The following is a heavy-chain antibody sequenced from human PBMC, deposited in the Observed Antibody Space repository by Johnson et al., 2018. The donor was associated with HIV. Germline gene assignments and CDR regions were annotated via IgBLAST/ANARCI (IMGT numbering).Heavy chain of an antibody. Sequence: QVQLVESGGGVVQPGKSLTLSCVCSGLSFSNFGIHCVRQAPGKGPEWVAVRSVDGNLQKYADSVKGRFTISRDNSKNTLYLQMNSLRAEDTAVYYCARDTLAWGLLPPIGAFDIWGQGTMVTVSS. J-gene: IGHJ3*02. D-gene: IGHD1-26*01. CDR1: GLSFSNFG. CDR3: ARDTLAWGLLPPIGAFDI. CDR2: RSVDGNLQ. V-gene: IGHV3-33*08.